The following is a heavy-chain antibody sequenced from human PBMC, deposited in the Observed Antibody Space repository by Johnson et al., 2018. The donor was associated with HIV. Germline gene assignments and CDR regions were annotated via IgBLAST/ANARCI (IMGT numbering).Heavy chain of an antibody. CDR3: AKDIVYGVYGSQGAFHI. D-gene: IGHD4-17*01. Sequence: VQLVESGGGLVQPGRSLRLSCAASGFTFDDYGMSWVRQDPGKGLEWVSGISWNSGSIDYADSVKGRFSISRDNPKKSLYLQMNGLRPEDTGIYYCAKDIVYGVYGSQGAFHIWGRGTMVKVSS. J-gene: IGHJ3*02. CDR2: ISWNSGSI. V-gene: IGHV3-9*01. CDR1: GFTFDDYG.